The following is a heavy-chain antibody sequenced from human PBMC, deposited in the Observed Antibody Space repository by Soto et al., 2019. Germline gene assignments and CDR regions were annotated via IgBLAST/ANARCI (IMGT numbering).Heavy chain of an antibody. J-gene: IGHJ3*02. CDR1: GGSISSYY. CDR2: IYYSGST. V-gene: IGHV4-59*01. Sequence: QVQLQESGPGLVKPSETLSLTCTVSGGSISSYYWSWIRQPPGKGLEWIGYIYYSGSTNYNPSLKSRVTISVDTSKNQFSLKLSSVTAADTAAYYCAIDKGAFDIWGQGTMVPVSS. CDR3: AIDKGAFDI.